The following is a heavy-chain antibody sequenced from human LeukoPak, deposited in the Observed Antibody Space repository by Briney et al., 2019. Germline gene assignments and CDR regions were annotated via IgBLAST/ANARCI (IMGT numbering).Heavy chain of an antibody. CDR2: IKEDGSEK. V-gene: IGHV3-7*01. CDR3: ARDRGYCSSTSCYGHAFDI. CDR1: GFTFSSCW. D-gene: IGHD2-2*01. Sequence: GGSLRLSCAASGFTFSSCWMSWVRQAPGKGLEWVANIKEDGSEKYYVDSVKGRFTISRDNAKNSLYLQMNSLRVEDTAVYYCARDRGYCSSTSCYGHAFDIWGQGTMVTVSS. J-gene: IGHJ3*02.